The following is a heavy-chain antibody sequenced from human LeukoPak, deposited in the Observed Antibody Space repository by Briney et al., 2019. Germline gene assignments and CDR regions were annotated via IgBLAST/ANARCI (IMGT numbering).Heavy chain of an antibody. CDR2: ISGSGGST. J-gene: IGHJ4*02. V-gene: IGHV3-23*01. D-gene: IGHD1-26*01. CDR1: GFSFSTSW. CDR3: AKESALVGALVAFDY. Sequence: GGSLRLSCVASGFSFSTSWMTWVRQAPGKGLEWVSAISGSGGSTYYADSVKGRFTISRDNSKNTLYLQMNSLRAEDTAVYYCAKESALVGALVAFDYWGQGTLVTVSS.